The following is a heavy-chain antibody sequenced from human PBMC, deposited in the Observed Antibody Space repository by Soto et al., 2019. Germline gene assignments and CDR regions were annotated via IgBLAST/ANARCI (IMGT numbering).Heavy chain of an antibody. Sequence: QVQLVQSGAEVKKPGSSVKVSCKASGGTFSSYAISWVRQAPGQGLEWMGGIIPIFGTANYAQKFQGRVTSTADESRSPAYMELSSLRSEDTAVYYCARSSKSYYYGSGSYSPFDAKDYWGQGTLVTVSS. J-gene: IGHJ4*02. D-gene: IGHD3-10*01. CDR3: ARSSKSYYYGSGSYSPFDAKDY. CDR1: GGTFSSYA. V-gene: IGHV1-69*12. CDR2: IIPIFGTA.